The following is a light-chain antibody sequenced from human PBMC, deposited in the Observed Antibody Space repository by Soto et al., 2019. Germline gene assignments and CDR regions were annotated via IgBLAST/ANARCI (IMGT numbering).Light chain of an antibody. CDR1: QSVLYSSNNENY. Sequence: DIVMTQSPDSLAVSLGERATINCKSSQSVLYSSNNENYLAWYQQKPGQPPSLLIYWASTRESGVPDRFSGSGSGTDFTLTSSSLQAEDVAVYYCQQYYSTPPTFGQGTKVEIK. J-gene: IGKJ1*01. CDR2: WAS. V-gene: IGKV4-1*01. CDR3: QQYYSTPPT.